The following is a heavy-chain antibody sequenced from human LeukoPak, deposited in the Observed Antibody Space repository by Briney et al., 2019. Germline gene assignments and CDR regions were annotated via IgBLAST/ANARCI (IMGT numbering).Heavy chain of an antibody. J-gene: IGHJ4*02. D-gene: IGHD5-24*01. CDR2: IYDSGST. Sequence: SETLSLTCTVSGGPISGYYWTWIRQPPGKGLEWIGYIYDSGSTNQNPSLKSRVTISLDTSKNQFSLKLNSVTTADTAVYYCARSRDAYILGHWGQGILVTVSS. V-gene: IGHV4-59*01. CDR3: ARSRDAYILGH. CDR1: GGPISGYY.